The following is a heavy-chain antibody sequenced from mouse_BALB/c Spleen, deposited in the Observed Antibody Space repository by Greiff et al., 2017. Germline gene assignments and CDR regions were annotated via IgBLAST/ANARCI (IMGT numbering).Heavy chain of an antibody. Sequence: EVKLMESGPGLVKPSQSLSLTCTVTGYSITSDYAWNWIRQFPGNKLEWMGYISYSGSTSYNPSLKSRISITRDTSKNQFFLQLNSVTTEDTATYYCARSYGGWYFDVWGAGTTVTVSS. J-gene: IGHJ1*01. V-gene: IGHV3-2*02. CDR1: GYSITSDYA. CDR2: ISYSGST. D-gene: IGHD1-1*01. CDR3: ARSYGGWYFDV.